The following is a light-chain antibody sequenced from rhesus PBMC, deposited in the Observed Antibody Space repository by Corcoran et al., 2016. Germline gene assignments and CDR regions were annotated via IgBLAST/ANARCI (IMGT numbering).Light chain of an antibody. J-gene: IGKJ3*01. CDR2: KVS. CDR3: QQYSSRPFT. V-gene: IGKV1-22*01. Sequence: DIQMTQSPSSLSASVGDTVTITCRASQGISSWLERYQPKPGNAPKCLKYKVSSLQSGVPSRFSGSGSGTDFTLTVSSLQSEDFATYYCQQYSSRPFTFGPGTKLDIK. CDR1: QGISSW.